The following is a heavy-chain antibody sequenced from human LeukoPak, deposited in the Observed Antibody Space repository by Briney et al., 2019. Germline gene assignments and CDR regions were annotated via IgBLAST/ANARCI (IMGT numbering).Heavy chain of an antibody. CDR2: IYTSGST. D-gene: IGHD6-6*01. V-gene: IGHV4-4*07. CDR1: GASITGYY. CDR3: ARGRAALQST. J-gene: IGHJ5*02. Sequence: PSETLSLTCSVSGASITGYYWSWIRQPAGKGLEWIGRIYTSGSTDYNPSLRSRVTMSVDTSKNQFSLKLSSVTAADTAVYYCARGRAALQSTWGQGTLVTVSS.